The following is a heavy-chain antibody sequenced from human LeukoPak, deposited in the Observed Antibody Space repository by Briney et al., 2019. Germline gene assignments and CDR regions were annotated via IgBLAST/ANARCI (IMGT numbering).Heavy chain of an antibody. D-gene: IGHD2/OR15-2a*01. J-gene: IGHJ5*02. CDR1: GGSISSYY. CDR3: ARDLLFLAAGAYNWFDP. CDR2: IYTSGST. Sequence: TSETLSLTCTVSGGSISSYYWSWIRQPAGKGLEWIGRIYTSGSTNYNPSLKSRVTMSVDTSKNQFSLKLSSVTAADTAVYYCARDLLFLAAGAYNWFDPWGQGTLVTVSS. V-gene: IGHV4-4*07.